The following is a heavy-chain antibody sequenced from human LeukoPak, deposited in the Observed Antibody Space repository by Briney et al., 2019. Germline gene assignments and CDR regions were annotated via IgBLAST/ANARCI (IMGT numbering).Heavy chain of an antibody. V-gene: IGHV1-2*04. D-gene: IGHD2-2*01. CDR1: GYTFTGYY. CDR2: INPNSGGT. Sequence: GASVKVSCKASGYTFTGYYMHWVRQAPGQGLEWMGWINPNSGGTNYAQKFQGWVTMTRDTPISTAYMELSRLRSDDTAVYYCARGPGIVVVPAAKYGMDVWGQGTTVTVSS. J-gene: IGHJ6*02. CDR3: ARGPGIVVVPAAKYGMDV.